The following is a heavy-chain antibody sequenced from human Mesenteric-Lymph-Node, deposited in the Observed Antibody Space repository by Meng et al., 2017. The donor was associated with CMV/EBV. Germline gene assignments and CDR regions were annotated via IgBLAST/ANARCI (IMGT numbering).Heavy chain of an antibody. CDR2: IYYSGST. J-gene: IGHJ6*02. CDR3: ARGPGGSIAAAGSIYYYYGMDV. V-gene: IGHV4-59*01. Sequence: SETLSLTCTVSGGSISSYYWSWIRQPPGKGLEWIGYIYYSGSTNYNPSLKSRVTISVDTSKNQFSLKLSSVTAADTAVYYCARGPGGSIAAAGSIYYYYGMDVWGQGTTVTVSS. CDR1: GGSISSYY. D-gene: IGHD6-13*01.